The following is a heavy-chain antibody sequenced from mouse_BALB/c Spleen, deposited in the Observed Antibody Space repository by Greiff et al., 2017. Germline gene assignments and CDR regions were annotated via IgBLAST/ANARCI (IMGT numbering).Heavy chain of an antibody. J-gene: IGHJ2*01. CDR2: IDPENGDT. CDR1: GFNIKDYY. D-gene: IGHD1-1*01. V-gene: IGHV14-4*02. CDR3: NARRYYFDY. Sequence: VQLQQSGAELVRSGASVKLSCTASGFNIKDYYMHWVKQRPEQGLEWIGWIDPENGDTEYAPKFQGKATMTADTSSNTAYLQLSSLTSEDTAVYYCNARRYYFDYWGKGTTLTVSS.